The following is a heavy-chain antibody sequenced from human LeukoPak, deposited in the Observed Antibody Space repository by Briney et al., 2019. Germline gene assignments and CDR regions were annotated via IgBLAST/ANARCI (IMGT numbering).Heavy chain of an antibody. CDR2: IYHSGST. J-gene: IGHJ6*03. V-gene: IGHV4-38-2*02. CDR1: GYSISSGYY. CDR3: ARTRGPYRYYGSGSYLGDYYYYMDV. Sequence: SETLSLTCTVSGYSISSGYYWGWIRQPPGKGLEWIGSIYHSGSTYYNPSLKSRVTISVDTSKNQFSLKLSSVTAADTAVYYCARTRGPYRYYGSGSYLGDYYYYMDVWGKGTTVTISS. D-gene: IGHD3-10*01.